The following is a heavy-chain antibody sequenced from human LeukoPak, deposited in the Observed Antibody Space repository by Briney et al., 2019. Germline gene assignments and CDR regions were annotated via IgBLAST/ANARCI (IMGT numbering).Heavy chain of an antibody. V-gene: IGHV4-34*01. CDR3: ARGSKRLSSIDY. D-gene: IGHD6-6*01. Sequence: GSLRLSCVASGFSFSSYWMSWVRQPPGKGLEWIGEINHSGSTNYNPSLKSRVTISVDTSKNQFSLKLSSVTAADTAVYYCARGSKRLSSIDYWGQGTLVTVSS. CDR1: GFSFSSYW. CDR2: INHSGST. J-gene: IGHJ4*02.